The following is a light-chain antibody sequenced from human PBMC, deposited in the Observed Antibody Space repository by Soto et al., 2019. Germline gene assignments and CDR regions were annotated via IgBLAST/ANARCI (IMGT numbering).Light chain of an antibody. CDR1: QSRLHSNGYNY. CDR3: QQYDNWPSVT. J-gene: IGKJ4*01. Sequence: DIVITHAALSLPVTPGWPASMSCMSSQSRLHSNGYNYLDWYQQNPGSAPKRLIYGASILQNGVPSRFGGSGSGTEFTLTISSLQSEDFAIYYCQQYDNWPSVTFGGGTKVDIK. V-gene: IGKV2-28*01. CDR2: GAS.